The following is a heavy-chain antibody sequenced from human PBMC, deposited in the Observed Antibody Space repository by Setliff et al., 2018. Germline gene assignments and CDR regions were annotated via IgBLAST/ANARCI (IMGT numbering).Heavy chain of an antibody. CDR2: IWYDGSNK. CDR3: AKVVGTGDSRAFDY. Sequence: QPGGSLRLSCAASGFTFSSYGMHWVRQAPGKGLEWVAVIWYDGSNKYYADSVKGRFTISRDNSKNTLYLQMNSLRAEDTALYYCAKVVGTGDSRAFDYWGQGTLVTVSS. V-gene: IGHV3-33*06. J-gene: IGHJ4*02. CDR1: GFTFSSYG. D-gene: IGHD7-27*01.